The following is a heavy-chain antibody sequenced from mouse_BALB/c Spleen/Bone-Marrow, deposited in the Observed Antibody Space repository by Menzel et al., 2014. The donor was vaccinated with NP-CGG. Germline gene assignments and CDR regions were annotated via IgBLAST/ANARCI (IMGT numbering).Heavy chain of an antibody. V-gene: IGHV3-5*02. Sequence: ESGPGLVKPSQTASLTCTVTGISITTGNYRWSWIRQFPGNKLEWIGYIYYSGTITYNPSLTSRTAITRDTSKNQFFLEMNSLTAEDTATYYCARGAMITTGYFDYWGQGTTLTVSS. D-gene: IGHD2-4*01. CDR2: IYYSGTI. CDR3: ARGAMITTGYFDY. J-gene: IGHJ2*01. CDR1: GISITTGNYR.